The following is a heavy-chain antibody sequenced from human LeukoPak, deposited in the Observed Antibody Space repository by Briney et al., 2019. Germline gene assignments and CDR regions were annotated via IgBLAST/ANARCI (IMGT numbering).Heavy chain of an antibody. D-gene: IGHD1-26*01. V-gene: IGHV3-66*01. CDR1: GFTFSSYA. Sequence: AGGSLRLSCAASGFTFSSYAMSWVRQAPGKGLELVSVLYPGGSTYIADSVKGRFSISRDNSNNTLNLQMNSLRVEDTAVYYCARDRGGSYLQGYFLHWGQGSLVIVSS. J-gene: IGHJ1*01. CDR3: ARDRGGSYLQGYFLH. CDR2: LYPGGST.